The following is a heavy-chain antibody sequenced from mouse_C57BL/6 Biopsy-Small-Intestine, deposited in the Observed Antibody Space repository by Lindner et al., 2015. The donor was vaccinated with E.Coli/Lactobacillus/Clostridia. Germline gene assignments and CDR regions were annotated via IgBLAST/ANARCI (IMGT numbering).Heavy chain of an antibody. Sequence: VKVSCKASGYTFTDYYMQWVRQAPGQGLEWMGWINPNSGDTNYAQKFQGWVTMTRDTSISTAYMELTRLKSDDTAVYYCASSSAVVTPNAFDIWGQGTLVTVSS. CDR1: GYTFTDYY. V-gene: IGHV1-84*02. CDR2: INPNSGDT. CDR3: ASSSAVVTPNAFDI. J-gene: IGHJ3*01. D-gene: IGHD1-1*02.